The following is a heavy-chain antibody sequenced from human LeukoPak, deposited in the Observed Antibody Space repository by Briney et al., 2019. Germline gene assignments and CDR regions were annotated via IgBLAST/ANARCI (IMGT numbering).Heavy chain of an antibody. CDR1: GGSIRSYY. J-gene: IGHJ4*02. V-gene: IGHV4-59*01. CDR3: ARDGSGYDLIYFDY. CDR2: VSYTGST. Sequence: SETLSLTCTVSGGSIRSYYWSWIRQPPGKGLEWIGYVSYTGSTNYNPSLKSRVTISVDTSKNQFSLKLSSVTAADTALYYCARDGSGYDLIYFDYWGQGTLVTVSS. D-gene: IGHD5-12*01.